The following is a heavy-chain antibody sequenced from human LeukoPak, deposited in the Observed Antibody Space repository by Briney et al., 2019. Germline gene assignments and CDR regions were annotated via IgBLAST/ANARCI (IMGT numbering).Heavy chain of an antibody. J-gene: IGHJ4*02. Sequence: GGSLRLSCAASGFVFSTYWMTWVRQAPGKGLEWVANINLDGTEEHYVDSSLKGRFTISRDNAKNSLYLQMTSRRVEDTAVYYCASGRHDFLHWGQGTLVTVSS. CDR2: INLDGTEE. V-gene: IGHV3-7*01. D-gene: IGHD3/OR15-3a*01. CDR1: GFVFSTYW. CDR3: ASGRHDFLH.